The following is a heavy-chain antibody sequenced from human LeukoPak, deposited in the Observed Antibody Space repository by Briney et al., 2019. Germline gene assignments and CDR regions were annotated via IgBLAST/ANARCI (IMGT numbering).Heavy chain of an antibody. CDR3: ARSPRGSSSWILHY. V-gene: IGHV3-13*03. J-gene: IGHJ4*02. CDR2: IGTAGDT. CDR1: GFTFSSYD. D-gene: IGHD6-13*01. Sequence: GGSLRLSCAACGFTFSSYDMHWVRQATGKGLEWVSAIGTAGDTYYPGSVKGQFTISRENAKNSLYLQMNSLRAGDTAVYYCARSPRGSSSWILHYWGQGTLVTVSS.